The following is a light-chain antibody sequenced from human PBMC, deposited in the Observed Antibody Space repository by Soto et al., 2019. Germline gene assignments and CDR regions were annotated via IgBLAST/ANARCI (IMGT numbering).Light chain of an antibody. CDR3: QQYINWPPLT. V-gene: IGKV3-15*01. J-gene: IGKJ4*01. CDR1: QSVASN. CDR2: GAS. Sequence: EIVMTQSPAILSVSPGEGATLSCRASQSVASNLAWYQQKPGQAPRLLIYGASSRATGIPARFSGSGSGTEFTLTINSLQPEDFAVYYCQQYINWPPLTFGGGTKVEI.